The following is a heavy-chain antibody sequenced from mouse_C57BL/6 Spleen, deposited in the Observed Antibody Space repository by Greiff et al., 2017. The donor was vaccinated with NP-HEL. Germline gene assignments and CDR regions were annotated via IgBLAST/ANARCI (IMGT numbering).Heavy chain of an antibody. CDR3: ARFITTVVATGYFDY. CDR2: ILPGSGST. Sequence: QVQLEKAGAELMKPGASVKLSCKATGYTFTGYWIEWVKQRPGHGLEWIGEILPGSGSTNYNEKFKGKATFTADTSSNTAYMQLSSLTTEDSAIYYCARFITTVVATGYFDYWGQGTTLTVSS. CDR1: GYTFTGYW. V-gene: IGHV1-9*01. J-gene: IGHJ2*01. D-gene: IGHD1-1*01.